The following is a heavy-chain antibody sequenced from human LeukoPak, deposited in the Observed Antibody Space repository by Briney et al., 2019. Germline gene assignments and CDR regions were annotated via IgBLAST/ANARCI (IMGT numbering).Heavy chain of an antibody. J-gene: IGHJ5*01. Sequence: PGGSLRLSCAASGFTFSDSYMTWVRQAPGKGGEWVAYISGSGHDINYSDSVKGRFTISRDNAKNSLYLQMSSLRVEDTAVYYCTRDPRHFDSCGQGTLVTVSS. V-gene: IGHV3-11*04. CDR3: TRDPRHFDS. CDR1: GFTFSDSY. CDR2: ISGSGHDI. D-gene: IGHD6-6*01.